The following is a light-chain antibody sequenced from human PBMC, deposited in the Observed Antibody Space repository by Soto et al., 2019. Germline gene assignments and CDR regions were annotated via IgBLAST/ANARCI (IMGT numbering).Light chain of an antibody. CDR2: EVN. CDR3: TSYAGGNNV. Sequence: QAVLTQPPSASGSPGQSVTISCTGTSTDVGRYDYVSWYQQHPGKVPKLMIYEVNKRPSGVPDRFSGSKSGNTASLTVSGLKPEDEADYYCTSYAGGNNVFGTGTKVTVL. V-gene: IGLV2-8*01. CDR1: STDVGRYDY. J-gene: IGLJ1*01.